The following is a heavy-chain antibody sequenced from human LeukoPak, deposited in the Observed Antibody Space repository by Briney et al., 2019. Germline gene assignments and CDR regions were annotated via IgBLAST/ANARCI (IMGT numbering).Heavy chain of an antibody. Sequence: GGSLRLSCAASGFTFSSYNLNWVRQAAGKGLEWVSYISSSSNTIYYTDSVKGRFTISRDNAKNSLYLQMSSLRAEDTAIYYCARLRDDTPYWGQGTLVTVSS. D-gene: IGHD3-22*01. CDR2: ISSSSNTI. CDR3: ARLRDDTPY. V-gene: IGHV3-48*01. CDR1: GFTFSSYN. J-gene: IGHJ4*02.